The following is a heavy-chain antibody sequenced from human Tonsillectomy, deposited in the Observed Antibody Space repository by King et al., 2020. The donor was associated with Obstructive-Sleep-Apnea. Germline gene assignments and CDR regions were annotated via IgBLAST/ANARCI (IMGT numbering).Heavy chain of an antibody. V-gene: IGHV4-39*01. J-gene: IGHJ2*01. CDR2: ISYTGTA. CDR1: GGSISSSNYY. D-gene: IGHD2-21*02. Sequence: PLQESGPGLVKPSETLSLTCTVSGGSISSSNYYWGWIRQPPGQGLEWIGSISYTGTAYYSPSLKSRVTISVDTSKNQFSLRLNSVTAADTAVYYCARQAFVVVTTIKSWHFDLWGRGTLVTVSS. CDR3: ARQAFVVVTTIKSWHFDL.